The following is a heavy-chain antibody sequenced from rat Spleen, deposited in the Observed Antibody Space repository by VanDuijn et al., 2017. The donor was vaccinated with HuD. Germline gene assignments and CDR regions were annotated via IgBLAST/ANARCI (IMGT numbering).Heavy chain of an antibody. CDR2: ISSEGRSS. D-gene: IGHD4-6*01. Sequence: EVQLVESGGGLVQPGRSLKLSCAASGFTFSDYYMAWVRQAPTKGLEWVATISSEGRSSYYRDSVKGRFTISRDNAKSTLYLQMDSLRSEDTATYYCTRGSLGSGRLNWFVYWGQGTLVTVSS. CDR1: GFTFSDYY. J-gene: IGHJ3*01. V-gene: IGHV5-29*01. CDR3: TRGSLGSGRLNWFVY.